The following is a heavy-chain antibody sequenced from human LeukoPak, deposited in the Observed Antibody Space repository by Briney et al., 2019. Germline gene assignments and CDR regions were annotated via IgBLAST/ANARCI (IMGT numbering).Heavy chain of an antibody. D-gene: IGHD3-10*01. J-gene: IGHJ4*02. Sequence: GGSLRLSCAASGFTFSSYAMSWVPQAPGKGLESVSAISGSGGSTYYADSVKGRFTISRDNSKNTLYVQMNSLRAEDTAVYYCAKDNNYYGSESSSFDYWGQGTLVTVSS. V-gene: IGHV3-23*01. CDR1: GFTFSSYA. CDR2: ISGSGGST. CDR3: AKDNNYYGSESSSFDY.